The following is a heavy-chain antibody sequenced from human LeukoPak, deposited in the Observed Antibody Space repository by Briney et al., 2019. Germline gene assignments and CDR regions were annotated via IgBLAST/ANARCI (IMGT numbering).Heavy chain of an antibody. D-gene: IGHD2-15*01. CDR3: ASGVSGGVVAAFDY. Sequence: PSETLSLTCAVYGGSLSGYYWSWIRQPPGKGLEWIGEINHSGSTNYNPSLKSRVTISVDTSKNQFSLKLSSVTAADTAVYYCASGVSGGVVAAFDYWAQGTLVTVSS. CDR2: INHSGST. CDR1: GGSLSGYY. V-gene: IGHV4-34*01. J-gene: IGHJ4*02.